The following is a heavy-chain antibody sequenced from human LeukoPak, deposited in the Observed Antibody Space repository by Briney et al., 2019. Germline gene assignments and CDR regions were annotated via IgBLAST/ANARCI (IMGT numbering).Heavy chain of an antibody. CDR1: GFPFRNYA. J-gene: IGHJ5*02. CDR2: IGGADSNT. CDR3: AKIRIQLWLNDDNWFDP. V-gene: IGHV3-23*01. Sequence: PGGSLRLSCAASGFPFRNYAMTWVRQAPGKGLEWVSSIGGADSNTYYAVSVKGRFTISRDNSKNTLYLQMNSLRAEDTAVYYCAKIRIQLWLNDDNWFDPWGQGTLVTVSS. D-gene: IGHD5-18*01.